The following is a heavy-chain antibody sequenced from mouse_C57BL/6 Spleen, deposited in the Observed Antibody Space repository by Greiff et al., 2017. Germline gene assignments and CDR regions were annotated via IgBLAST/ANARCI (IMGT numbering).Heavy chain of an antibody. V-gene: IGHV1-15*01. CDR2: IDPETGGT. Sequence: VQLQQSGAELVRPGASVTLSCKASGYTFTDYEMHWVKQTPVHGLEWIGAIDPETGGTAYTQKFKGKAILTADKSSSTAYMELRSLTSEDSAVYYCTRFDGYYGAYWGQGTLVTVSA. CDR1: GYTFTDYE. CDR3: TRFDGYYGAY. J-gene: IGHJ3*01. D-gene: IGHD2-3*01.